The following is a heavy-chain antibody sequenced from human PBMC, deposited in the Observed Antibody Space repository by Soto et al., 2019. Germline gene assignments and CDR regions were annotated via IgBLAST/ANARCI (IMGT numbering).Heavy chain of an antibody. J-gene: IGHJ6*02. CDR1: GGTFSSYA. V-gene: IGHV1-69*13. CDR2: IIPIFGTA. CDR3: ARDVGPNYFCYYYGMDV. Sequence: SVKVSCKASGGTFSSYAISWVRQAPGQGLEWMGGIIPIFGTANYAQKFQGRVTITADESTSTAYMELSSLRSEDTAVYYCARDVGPNYFCYYYGMDVWGQGTTVTVSS. D-gene: IGHD3-16*01.